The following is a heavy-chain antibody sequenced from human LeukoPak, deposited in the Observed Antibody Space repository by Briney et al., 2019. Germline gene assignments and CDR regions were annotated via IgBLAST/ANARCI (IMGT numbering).Heavy chain of an antibody. CDR1: GFTFSSYA. J-gene: IGHJ4*02. CDR3: ARDLIASGSDSSDYYPGY. Sequence: GRSLRLSCAASGFTFSSYAMHWVRQAPGKGLEWVAVILYDGSNKYYADSVKGRFTISRDNSKNTLYLQMNSLRTEDTAVYYCARDLIASGSDSSDYYPGYWGQGTLVTVSS. V-gene: IGHV3-30-3*01. D-gene: IGHD3-22*01. CDR2: ILYDGSNK.